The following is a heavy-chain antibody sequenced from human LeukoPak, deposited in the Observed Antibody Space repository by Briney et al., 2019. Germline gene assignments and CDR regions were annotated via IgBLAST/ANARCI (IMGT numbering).Heavy chain of an antibody. CDR3: AGGYSSGALDY. J-gene: IGHJ4*02. Sequence: PSETLSLTCTVSGGSISSYYWSWIRQPPGKGLEWIGYIYYSGSTNYNPSLKSRVTISVDTSKNQFSLKLSSVTAADTAVYYCAGGYSSGALDYWGQGTLVTVSS. CDR2: IYYSGST. CDR1: GGSISSYY. V-gene: IGHV4-59*01. D-gene: IGHD6-19*01.